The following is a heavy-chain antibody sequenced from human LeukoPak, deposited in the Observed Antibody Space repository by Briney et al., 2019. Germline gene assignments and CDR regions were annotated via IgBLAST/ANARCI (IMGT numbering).Heavy chain of an antibody. CDR2: INTGNGNT. D-gene: IGHD6-19*01. Sequence: GASVKVSCKASGYSFTTYAMHWVRQAPGQRLEWMGWINTGNGNTKYSQELQGRVTITRDTSASTTYMELSSLRSEDMAVYYCARVGSSVDASAYYYYMDVWGKGTTVTISS. V-gene: IGHV1-3*03. J-gene: IGHJ6*03. CDR1: GYSFTTYA. CDR3: ARVGSSVDASAYYYYMDV.